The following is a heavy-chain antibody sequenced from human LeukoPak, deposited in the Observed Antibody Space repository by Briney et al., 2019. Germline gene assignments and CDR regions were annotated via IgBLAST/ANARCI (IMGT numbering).Heavy chain of an antibody. V-gene: IGHV3-64D*09. Sequence: PGGSPRLSCSASGFTFRSYAMYWVRQVPGKGLQYVSGISSNGGSAYYADSLRGRFTISRDNSKNTLYLQMSSLRAEDTAVYYCVTGTGYSSGWFDYWGRGTLVTVSS. D-gene: IGHD6-19*01. CDR3: VTGTGYSSGWFDY. J-gene: IGHJ4*02. CDR1: GFTFRSYA. CDR2: ISSNGGSA.